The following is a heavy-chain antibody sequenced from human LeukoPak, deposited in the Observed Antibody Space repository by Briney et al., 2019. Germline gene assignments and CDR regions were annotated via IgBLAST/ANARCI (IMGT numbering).Heavy chain of an antibody. V-gene: IGHV4-34*01. CDR1: GGSFSGYY. CDR2: INHSGST. CDR3: ARGVYHYYYGMDV. J-gene: IGHJ6*02. Sequence: SETLSLTCAVYGGSFSGYYWSWIRQPPGKGLEWIGEINHSGSTNYNPSLKSRVTISVDTSKNQFSLKLSSVTAADTAVYYCARGVYHYYYGMDVWGQGTTVTVSS.